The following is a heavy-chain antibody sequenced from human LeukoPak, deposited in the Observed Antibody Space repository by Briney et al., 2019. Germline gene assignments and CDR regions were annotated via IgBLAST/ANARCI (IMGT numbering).Heavy chain of an antibody. J-gene: IGHJ4*02. D-gene: IGHD3-22*01. CDR3: VRDYGEYYYDSSGYYGGFDY. Sequence: GGSLRLSCAASGFTFSSYSMNWVRQAPGKGLEWVSSISSSSSYIYYADSVKGRFTISRDNAKNSLYLQMNSLRAEDTAVYYCVRDYGEYYYDSSGYYGGFDYCGQGTLVTVSS. CDR1: GFTFSSYS. CDR2: ISSSSSYI. V-gene: IGHV3-21*01.